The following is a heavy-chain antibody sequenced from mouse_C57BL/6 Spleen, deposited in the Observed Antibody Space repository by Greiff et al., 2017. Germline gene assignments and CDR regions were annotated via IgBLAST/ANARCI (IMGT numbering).Heavy chain of an antibody. CDR3: AREHYYYGSSSLDY. D-gene: IGHD1-1*01. V-gene: IGHV5-17*01. CDR2: ISSGSSTI. Sequence: VQLKESGGGLVKPGGSLKLSCAASGFTFSDYGMHWVRQAPEKGLEWVAYISSGSSTIYYADTVKGRFTISRDNAKNTLFLQMTSLRSEDTAMYYCAREHYYYGSSSLDYWGQGTTLTVSS. CDR1: GFTFSDYG. J-gene: IGHJ2*01.